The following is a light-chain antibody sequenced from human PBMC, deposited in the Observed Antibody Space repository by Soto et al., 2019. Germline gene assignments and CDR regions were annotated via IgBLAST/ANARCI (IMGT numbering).Light chain of an antibody. Sequence: IQMTQSPSSLSASVGDRVTLRCRASRNISSDLNWYQQKPGKAPKLLIYRASTLQNGVPSRFSGAGSATDFTLTISSLQPEEFATYSCQQSYSTLPYTFGQGPKVEIK. CDR2: RAS. CDR1: RNISSD. V-gene: IGKV1-39*01. CDR3: QQSYSTLPYT. J-gene: IGKJ2*01.